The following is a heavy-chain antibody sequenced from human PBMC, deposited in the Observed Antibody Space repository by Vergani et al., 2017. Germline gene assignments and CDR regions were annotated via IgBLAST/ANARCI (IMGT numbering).Heavy chain of an antibody. CDR2: INPNSGGT. Sequence: QVQLVQSGAEVKKPGASVKVSCKASGYTFTGYYMHWVRQAPGQGLEWMGWINPNSGGTNYAQKFQERVTITRDMSTSTAYMELSSLRSEDTAVYYCAAVDVLLWFGELNPNDAFDIWGQGTMVTVSS. J-gene: IGHJ3*02. V-gene: IGHV1-2*02. CDR3: AAVDVLLWFGELNPNDAFDI. D-gene: IGHD3-10*01. CDR1: GYTFTGYY.